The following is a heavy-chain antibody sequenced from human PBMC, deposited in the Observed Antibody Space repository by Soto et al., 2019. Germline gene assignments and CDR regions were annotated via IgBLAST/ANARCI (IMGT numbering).Heavy chain of an antibody. CDR3: ASLWTGGYPLPATGAFEY. CDR2: SYYSGTT. D-gene: IGHD6-13*01. V-gene: IGHV4-39*01. J-gene: IGHJ4*01. Sequence: SETLSLTCTVSGGSIVNSSFYWGWIRQPPGKGLEWIGTSYYSGTTYYNPSLKSRVTMSVDTSKIQFSLNLNSVTAADTAVYYYASLWTGGYPLPATGAFEYWGQGTLVKASS. CDR1: GGSIVNSSFY.